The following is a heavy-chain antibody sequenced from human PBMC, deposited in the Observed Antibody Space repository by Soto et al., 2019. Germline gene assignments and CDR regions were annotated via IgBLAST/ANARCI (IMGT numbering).Heavy chain of an antibody. V-gene: IGHV1-69*01. Sequence: VQLVQSGAEVKKPGSSVKVSCKASGGTFSSYAISWVRQAPGQGLEWMGGIIPIFGTANYAQKFQGRVTITADESTSTAYMELSSLRSEDTAVYYCAREEGLRSHYYYYGMDVWGQGTTVTVSS. J-gene: IGHJ6*02. CDR2: IIPIFGTA. CDR3: AREEGLRSHYYYYGMDV. CDR1: GGTFSSYA. D-gene: IGHD5-12*01.